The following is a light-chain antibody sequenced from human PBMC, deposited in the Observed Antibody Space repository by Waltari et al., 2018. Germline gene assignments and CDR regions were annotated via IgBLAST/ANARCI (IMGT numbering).Light chain of an antibody. CDR1: QSVLYSSNNKNY. CDR2: WAS. Sequence: DIVMTQSPDSLAVSLGERATINCMSSQSVLYSSNNKNYLGWDQQKPGQPPELLISWASARESGVPDRFTGSGSGTDFTLTISSLHADDFATYYCQQCHSYSFGQGTKVEI. CDR3: QQCHSYS. J-gene: IGKJ2*01. V-gene: IGKV4-1*01.